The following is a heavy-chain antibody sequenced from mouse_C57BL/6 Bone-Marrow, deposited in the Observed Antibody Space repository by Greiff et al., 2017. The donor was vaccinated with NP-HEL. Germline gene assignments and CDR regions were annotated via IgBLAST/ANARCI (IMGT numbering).Heavy chain of an antibody. V-gene: IGHV1-69*01. D-gene: IGHD1-1*01. Sequence: QVQLKQPGAELVMPGASVKLSCKASGYTFTSYWMHWVKQRPGQGLEWIGEIDPSDSYTNYTQKFKGKSTLTVDKSSSTDYLQLSSLTSEDSGVYYCARHYGSWFAYWGQGTLVTVSA. CDR3: ARHYGSWFAY. J-gene: IGHJ3*01. CDR1: GYTFTSYW. CDR2: IDPSDSYT.